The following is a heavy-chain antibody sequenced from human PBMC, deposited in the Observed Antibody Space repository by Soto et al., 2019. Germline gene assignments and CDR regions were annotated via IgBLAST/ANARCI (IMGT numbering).Heavy chain of an antibody. CDR3: ARVPDV. V-gene: IGHV4-59*12. CDR1: GGSISGYY. Sequence: SETLSLTCTVSGGSISGYYWSWIRQPPGKGLEWIGYIYHSGSTYYNPSLKSRVTISVDRSKNQFSLKLSSVTAADTAVYYCARVPDVWGQGTTVTV. J-gene: IGHJ6*02. CDR2: IYHSGST.